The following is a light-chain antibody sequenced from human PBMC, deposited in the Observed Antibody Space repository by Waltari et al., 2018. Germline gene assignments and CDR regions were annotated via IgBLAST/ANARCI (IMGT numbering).Light chain of an antibody. CDR3: LHLNNFPLS. V-gene: IGKV1-9*01. CDR1: QGISPY. CDR2: AAS. J-gene: IGKJ4*01. Sequence: DIQLTQSPSFLSASVRDRVTITCRASQGISPYLAWYQQKPGKAPKLLIYAASTLKSDIPSRFSGSGSGTEFTLTISSLQPEDFATYYCLHLNNFPLSFGGGTKVELK.